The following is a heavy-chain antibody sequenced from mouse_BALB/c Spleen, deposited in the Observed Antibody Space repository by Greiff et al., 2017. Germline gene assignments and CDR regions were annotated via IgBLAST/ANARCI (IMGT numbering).Heavy chain of an antibody. CDR2: IWGDGST. J-gene: IGHJ4*01. CDR1: GFSLTGYG. V-gene: IGHV2-6-7*01. Sequence: VQLQQSGPGLVAPSQSLSITCTVSGFSLTGYGVNWVRQPPGKGLEWLGMIWGDGSTDYNSALKSRLSISKDNSKSQVFLKMNSLQTDDTARYYCARDGYYVDYAMDYWGQGTSVTVSS. D-gene: IGHD2-3*01. CDR3: ARDGYYVDYAMDY.